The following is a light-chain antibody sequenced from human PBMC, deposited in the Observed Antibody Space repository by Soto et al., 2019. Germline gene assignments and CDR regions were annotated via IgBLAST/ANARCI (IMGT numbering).Light chain of an antibody. Sequence: DIVMIQSPLSLPVTPGEPASISCRSSQSLLHTDGYNYLDWFLQKPGQSPQLLIYVASNRASGVPARFSGSGSGTDFTLKISRVEAEDVGVYYCMQSLQTPRTFGQGTKVEI. CDR1: QSLLHTDGYNY. CDR3: MQSLQTPRT. J-gene: IGKJ1*01. V-gene: IGKV2-28*01. CDR2: VAS.